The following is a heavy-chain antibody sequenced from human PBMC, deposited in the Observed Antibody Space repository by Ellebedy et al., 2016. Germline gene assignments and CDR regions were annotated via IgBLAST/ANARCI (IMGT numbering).Heavy chain of an antibody. CDR1: GFTFSSYA. CDR2: ISGSGGST. J-gene: IGHJ4*02. D-gene: IGHD6-13*01. CDR3: AKPGSGITAAGFDY. Sequence: GESLKISXAASGFTFSSYAMSWVRQAPGKGLEWVSTISGSGGSTYYADSLRGRFTISRDNSRNTLYLQMNSLRAEDTAVYYCAKPGSGITAAGFDYWGQGTLVTVSS. V-gene: IGHV3-23*01.